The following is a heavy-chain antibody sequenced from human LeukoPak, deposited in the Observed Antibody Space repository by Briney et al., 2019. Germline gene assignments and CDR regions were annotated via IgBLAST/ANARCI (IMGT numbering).Heavy chain of an antibody. V-gene: IGHV3-13*01. D-gene: IGHD6-19*01. CDR3: ARGTSSGWFSDAFDI. CDR2: IGTAGGT. Sequence: GGSLRLSCAASGFTFSSYDMHWVRQATGKGLEWVSVIGTAGGTYYPGSVKGRFTISRENAKTSLYLQMNSLRAGDTAVYYCARGTSSGWFSDAFDIWGQGTMVTVSS. J-gene: IGHJ3*02. CDR1: GFTFSSYD.